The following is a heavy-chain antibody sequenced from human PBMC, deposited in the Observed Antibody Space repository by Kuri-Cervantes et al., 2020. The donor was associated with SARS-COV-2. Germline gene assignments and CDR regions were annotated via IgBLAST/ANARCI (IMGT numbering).Heavy chain of an antibody. D-gene: IGHD2-21*02. CDR1: GYTFTNYD. V-gene: IGHV1-8*01. J-gene: IGHJ4*02. CDR2: MNPNTGVT. CDR3: TRRSVTRDY. Sequence: ASVKVSCKASGYTFTNYDINWVRQATGQGLEWMGWMNPNTGVTGYTQKFQDRITMTRDTSVSTAYMELSSLTLADTATYYCTRRSVTRDYWGQGTLVTVSS.